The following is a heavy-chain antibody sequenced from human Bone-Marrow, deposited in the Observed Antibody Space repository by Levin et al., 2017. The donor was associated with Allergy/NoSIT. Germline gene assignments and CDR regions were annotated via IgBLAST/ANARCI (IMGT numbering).Heavy chain of an antibody. J-gene: IGHJ4*02. Sequence: PGGSLRLSCAVYGGSFSGYYWSWIRQPPGKGLEWIGEINHSGSTNYNPSLKSRVTISVDTSKNQFSLKLSSVTAADTAVYYCAVYCSGGSCYSFGYWGQGTLVTVSS. CDR3: AVYCSGGSCYSFGY. V-gene: IGHV4-34*01. D-gene: IGHD2-15*01. CDR1: GGSFSGYY. CDR2: INHSGST.